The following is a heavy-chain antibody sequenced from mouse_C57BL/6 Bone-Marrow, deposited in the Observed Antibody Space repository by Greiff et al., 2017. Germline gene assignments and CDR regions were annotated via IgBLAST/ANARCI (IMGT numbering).Heavy chain of an antibody. Sequence: QVQLKQPGAELVKPGASVKLSCKASGYTFTSYWMQWVKQRPGQGLEWIGEIDPSDSYTNYNQKFKGKATLTVDTSSSTAYMQISSLTSEDSAVYYCARFRSYFDYWGQGTTLTVSS. CDR1: GYTFTSYW. J-gene: IGHJ2*01. V-gene: IGHV1-50*01. CDR2: IDPSDSYT. D-gene: IGHD2-14*01. CDR3: ARFRSYFDY.